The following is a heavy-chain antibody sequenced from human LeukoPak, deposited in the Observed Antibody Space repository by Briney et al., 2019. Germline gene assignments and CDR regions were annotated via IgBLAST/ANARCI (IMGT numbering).Heavy chain of an antibody. V-gene: IGHV3-21*01. J-gene: IGHJ6*03. D-gene: IGHD1-26*01. CDR1: GFTFSSYE. Sequence: GGSLRLSCAASGFTFSSYEMNWVRQAPGKGLEGVSSISSSSSYIYYADSVKGRFTISRDHAKNSLYLQMNSLRAEDTAVYYCARHLGEWEDYMDVWGKGTTLTVSS. CDR2: ISSSSSYI. CDR3: ARHLGEWEDYMDV.